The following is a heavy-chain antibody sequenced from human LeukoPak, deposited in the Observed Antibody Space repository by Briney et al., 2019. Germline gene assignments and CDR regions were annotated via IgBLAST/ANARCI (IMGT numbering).Heavy chain of an antibody. J-gene: IGHJ4*02. V-gene: IGHV3-7*01. D-gene: IGHD3-22*01. Sequence: PGGSLRLSCAASGFTFSNSWMSWVRQAPGKGLEWVANIKQDGSEKYYVDSAKGRFTISRDNAKNSLYLQMNSLRAEDTAVYYCARDLYRIVVVPHYFDYWGQGTLVTVSS. CDR2: IKQDGSEK. CDR3: ARDLYRIVVVPHYFDY. CDR1: GFTFSNSW.